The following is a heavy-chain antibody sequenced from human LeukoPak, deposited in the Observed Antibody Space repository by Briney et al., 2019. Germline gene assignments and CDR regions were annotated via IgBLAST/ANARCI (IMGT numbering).Heavy chain of an antibody. V-gene: IGHV3-23*01. D-gene: IGHD3-10*01. CDR2: ISGSGGST. J-gene: IGHJ2*01. Sequence: GGSLRLSCAASGFTFSSYAMSWVRQAPGKGLEWVSAISGSGGSTYYADSVKGRFTISRDNSKNTLYLEMNSLRAEDTAVYYCAKPLRGSGSRLPEAFDLWGRGTLVTVSS. CDR3: AKPLRGSGSRLPEAFDL. CDR1: GFTFSSYA.